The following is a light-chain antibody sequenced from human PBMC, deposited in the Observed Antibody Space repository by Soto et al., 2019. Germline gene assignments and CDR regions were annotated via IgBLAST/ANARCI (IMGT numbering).Light chain of an antibody. CDR3: QQCYMGWT. Sequence: DIQMTQSPSTLSASVGDRVTITCRARQSISRSFAWYQHQPGKAPKLLIYDASSSESGVPSRFSGIGSGTEFTLSISSLQPEDFGTYYCQQCYMGWTFGQGTQVDIK. V-gene: IGKV1-5*01. CDR1: QSISRS. CDR2: DAS. J-gene: IGKJ1*01.